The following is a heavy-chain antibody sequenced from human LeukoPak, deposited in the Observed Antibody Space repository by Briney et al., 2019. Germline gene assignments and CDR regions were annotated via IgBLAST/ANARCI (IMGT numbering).Heavy chain of an antibody. CDR2: IYYSGST. D-gene: IGHD3-22*01. V-gene: IGHV4-61*01. J-gene: IGHJ4*02. Sequence: SETLSLTCTVSGGSVSSGSYYWSWIRQPPGMGLEWIGYIYYSGSTNDDRSLKSRVSISVDTSKNQFSLKLNSVTAADTAVYYCARDEQNYYDSGVYSYGGQGTLVTVSS. CDR3: ARDEQNYYDSGVYSY. CDR1: GGSVSSGSYY.